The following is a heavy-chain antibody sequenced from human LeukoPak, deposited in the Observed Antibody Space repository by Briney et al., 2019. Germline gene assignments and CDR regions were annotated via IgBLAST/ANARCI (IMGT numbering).Heavy chain of an antibody. CDR1: GVSISSSNSY. J-gene: IGHJ4*02. D-gene: IGHD1-20*01. V-gene: IGHV4-39*01. CDR3: ARGHLTGRGYFDY. CDR2: IYYSGNT. Sequence: SETLSLTCTVSGVSISSSNSYWGWIRQPPGKGLEWIGSIYYSGNTYYNASLKSQVSISIDTSKNQFSLRLTSVTAADTAVYYCARGHLTGRGYFDYWGQGTLVTVSS.